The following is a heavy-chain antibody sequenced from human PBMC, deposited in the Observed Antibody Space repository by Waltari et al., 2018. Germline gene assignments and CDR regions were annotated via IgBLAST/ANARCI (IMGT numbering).Heavy chain of an antibody. Sequence: QVQLVQSGAEGRKPGASGKGPCKASGSPFTSYDINWVRQASGQGLEWMGWMNPNSGNTGYAQKFQGRVSITRNTAISTAYRELSRLRSEDTAVYYRANIAATDDWGQGTLVTVSS. CDR1: GSPFTSYD. D-gene: IGHD6-13*01. V-gene: IGHV1-8*01. CDR3: ANIAATDD. J-gene: IGHJ4*02. CDR2: MNPNSGNT.